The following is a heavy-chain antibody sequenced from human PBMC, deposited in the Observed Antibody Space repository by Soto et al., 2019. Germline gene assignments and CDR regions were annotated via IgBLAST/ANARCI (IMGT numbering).Heavy chain of an antibody. Sequence: SETLSLTCTVSGGSIRSGGYYWTWIRQHPGKGLEWIGNIYNSGSTYYNPSLKSRVTISVDTSKNQFSLKLSSVTAADTAAYYCARDPNGGFGWFDPWGQGTLVTVSS. D-gene: IGHD3-10*01. CDR2: IYNSGST. CDR1: GGSIRSGGYY. CDR3: ARDPNGGFGWFDP. V-gene: IGHV4-31*03. J-gene: IGHJ5*02.